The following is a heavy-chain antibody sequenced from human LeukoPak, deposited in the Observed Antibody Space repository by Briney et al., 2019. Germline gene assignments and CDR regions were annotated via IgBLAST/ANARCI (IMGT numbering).Heavy chain of an antibody. J-gene: IGHJ2*01. CDR1: EFSVGSNY. D-gene: IGHD3-3*01. CDR2: IYSGGST. Sequence: GGSLRLSCAASEFSVGSNYMTWVRQAPGKGLEWVSLIYSGGSTYYADSVKGRFTISRDNSKNTLYLQMNSLRAEDTAVYYCARERLGDDIYFDLWGRGTLVTVSS. CDR3: ARERLGDDIYFDL. V-gene: IGHV3-66*01.